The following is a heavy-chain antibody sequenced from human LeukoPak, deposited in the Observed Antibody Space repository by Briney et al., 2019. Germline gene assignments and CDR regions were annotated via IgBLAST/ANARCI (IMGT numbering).Heavy chain of an antibody. CDR2: ITAGNGNT. J-gene: IGHJ5*02. CDR3: ARGEGYDILTGYYKTDWFDP. CDR1: GYTFTSYA. D-gene: IGHD3-9*01. V-gene: IGHV1-3*01. Sequence: GASVKVSCKASGYTFTSYAMHWVRQAPGQRLEWMGWITAGNGNTKYSQKFQGRVTITRDTSASTAYMELSSLRSEDTAVSYCARGEGYDILTGYYKTDWFDPWGQGTLVTVSS.